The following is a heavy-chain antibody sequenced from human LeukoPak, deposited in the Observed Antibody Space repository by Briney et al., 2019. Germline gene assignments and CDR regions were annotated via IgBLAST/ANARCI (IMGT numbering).Heavy chain of an antibody. CDR2: ISSSSSYI. V-gene: IGHV3-21*01. CDR3: ARDRIYCSGGSCYPGDAFDI. Sequence: GGSLRLSCAASGFTFSSYSMNWVRQAPGKGLEWVSSISSSSSYIYYADSVKGRFTISRDNAKNSLYLQMNSLRAEDTAVYYCARDRIYCSGGSCYPGDAFDIWGQGTMVTVSS. CDR1: GFTFSSYS. J-gene: IGHJ3*02. D-gene: IGHD2-15*01.